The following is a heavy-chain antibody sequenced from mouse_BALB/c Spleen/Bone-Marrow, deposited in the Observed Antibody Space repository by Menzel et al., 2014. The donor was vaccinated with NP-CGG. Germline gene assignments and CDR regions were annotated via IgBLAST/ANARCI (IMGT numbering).Heavy chain of an antibody. V-gene: IGHV5-17*02. CDR3: ASDYDYFDY. J-gene: IGHJ2*01. CDR1: GFTFSSFG. CDR2: ISSGSSTT. D-gene: IGHD2-4*01. Sequence: EVKLVESGGGLVQPGGSRKLSCAASGFTFSSFGMHWVRQAPEKGLEWVAYISSGSSTTYYADTVKGRFTISRDNPKNTLFLQMTSLRSEDTAMYYCASDYDYFDYWGQGTTLTVSS.